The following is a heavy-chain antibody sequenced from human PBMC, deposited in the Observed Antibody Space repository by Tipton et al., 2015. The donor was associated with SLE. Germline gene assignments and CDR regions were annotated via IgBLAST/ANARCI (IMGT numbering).Heavy chain of an antibody. CDR3: ARENIGYNYAFDM. D-gene: IGHD5-24*01. V-gene: IGHV4-34*01. CDR1: AGSFGGYY. J-gene: IGHJ3*02. CDR2: INHSGST. Sequence: TLSLTCAVYAGSFGGYYWSWIRQSPGKGLEWIGEINHSGSTNYNPSLKSRVTISVDTSKNQFPLKVSSVTAADTAVYYCARENIGYNYAFDMWGQGTMVTVSS.